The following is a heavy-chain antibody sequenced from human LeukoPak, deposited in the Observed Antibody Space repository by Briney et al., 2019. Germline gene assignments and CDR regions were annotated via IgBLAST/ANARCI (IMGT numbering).Heavy chain of an antibody. CDR1: GGSISSSSYY. CDR2: IYYSGNT. Sequence: PSETLSLTCTVSGGSISSSSYYWGWIRQPPGKGLEWIGSIYYSGNTYFNPSLKSRVTISVDTSKNQFALKLSSVTAADTAFYCCARHSNAYFDYWGQGTLVTVSS. V-gene: IGHV4-39*01. J-gene: IGHJ4*02. D-gene: IGHD2-2*01. CDR3: ARHSNAYFDY.